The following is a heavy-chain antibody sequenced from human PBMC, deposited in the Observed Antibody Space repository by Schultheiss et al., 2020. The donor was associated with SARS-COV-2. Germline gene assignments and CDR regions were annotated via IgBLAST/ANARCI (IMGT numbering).Heavy chain of an antibody. CDR2: IYYSGST. D-gene: IGHD2-2*02. J-gene: IGHJ5*02. Sequence: SQTLSLTCTVSGGSISSYYWSWIRQPPGKGLEWIGYIYYSGSTNYNPSLKSRVTISVDTSKNQFSLKLSSVTAADTAVYYCARAKDCSSTSCYTHWFDPWGQGTLVTVSS. V-gene: IGHV4-59*08. CDR3: ARAKDCSSTSCYTHWFDP. CDR1: GGSISSYY.